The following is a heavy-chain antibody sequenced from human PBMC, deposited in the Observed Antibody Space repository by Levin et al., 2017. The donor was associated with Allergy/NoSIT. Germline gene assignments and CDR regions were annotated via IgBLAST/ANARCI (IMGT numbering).Heavy chain of an antibody. J-gene: IGHJ5*02. D-gene: IGHD3-10*01. CDR1: GYGFTNYW. CDR2: IYPGDSDT. V-gene: IGHV5-51*01. CDR3: ARRHGAGNWFDA. Sequence: GESLKISCKGSGYGFTNYWIGWVRQTPGKSLEWMGIIYPGDSDTKYSPSMQGQVTISADKSITTAYLQWSSLKASDTAIYYCARRHGAGNWFDAWGQGTLVTVSS.